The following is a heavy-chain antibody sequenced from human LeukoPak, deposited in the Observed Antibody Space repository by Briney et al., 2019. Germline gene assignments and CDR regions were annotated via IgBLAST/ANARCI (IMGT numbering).Heavy chain of an antibody. J-gene: IGHJ3*02. CDR3: ARRNSSSWRRRDAFDI. V-gene: IGHV4-59*08. D-gene: IGHD6-13*01. Sequence: SETLSLTCTVSGGSISSYYWSWIRQPPGKGLEWIGYIYYSGSTNYNPSLKSRVTISVDTSKNQFSLKLSSVTAADTAVYYCARRNSSSWRRRDAFDIWGQGTMVTVS. CDR2: IYYSGST. CDR1: GGSISSYY.